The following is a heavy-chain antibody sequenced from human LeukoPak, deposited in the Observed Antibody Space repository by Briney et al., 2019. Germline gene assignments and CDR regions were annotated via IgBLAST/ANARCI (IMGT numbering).Heavy chain of an antibody. CDR1: GGSITSSNW. V-gene: IGHV4-4*02. J-gene: IGHJ4*02. CDR3: ARSFRGYYDSSGYQDY. D-gene: IGHD3-22*01. Sequence: SETLSLTCAVSGGSITSSNWWSWVRQPPGKGLEWIGEIYHSGSTNCDPSLKGRVTISVDKSKNQFSLKLSSVTAADTAVYYCARSFRGYYDSSGYQDYWGQGTLVTVSS. CDR2: IYHSGST.